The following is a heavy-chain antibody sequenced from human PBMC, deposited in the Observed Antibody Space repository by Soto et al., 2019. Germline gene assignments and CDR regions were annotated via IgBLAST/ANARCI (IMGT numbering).Heavy chain of an antibody. V-gene: IGHV1-69*02. Sequence: QVQLVQSGAEVKKPGSSVKVSCKASGGTFSSYPISWVRQAPGQVLEWMGRIITILGIANYAQKFQGRVTITADKPTSNAYMELSSLRSEDTAVYYCATAPRGYCSGGSCAFQHWGQGTLVTVSS. J-gene: IGHJ1*01. CDR3: ATAPRGYCSGGSCAFQH. CDR1: GGTFSSYP. D-gene: IGHD2-15*01. CDR2: IITILGIA.